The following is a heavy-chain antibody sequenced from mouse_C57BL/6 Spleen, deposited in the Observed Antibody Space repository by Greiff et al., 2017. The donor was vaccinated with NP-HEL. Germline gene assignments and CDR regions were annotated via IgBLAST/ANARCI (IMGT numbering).Heavy chain of an antibody. J-gene: IGHJ2*01. Sequence: EVHLVESGGGLVKPGGSLKLSCAASGFTFSDYGMHWVRQAPEKGLEWVAYISSGSSTIYYADTVKGRFTISRDNAKNTLFLQMTSLRSEDTAMYYCARGILDYFDYWGQGTTLTVSS. D-gene: IGHD4-1*01. CDR1: GFTFSDYG. CDR3: ARGILDYFDY. CDR2: ISSGSSTI. V-gene: IGHV5-17*01.